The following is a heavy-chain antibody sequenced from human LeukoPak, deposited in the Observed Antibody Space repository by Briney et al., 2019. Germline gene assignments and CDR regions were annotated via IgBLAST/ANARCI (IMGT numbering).Heavy chain of an antibody. CDR1: GGSISSYY. CDR2: IYYSGST. Sequence: PSETLSLTCTVSGGSISSYYWSWIRQPPGKGLEWIGYIYYSGSTNYNPSLKSRVTISVDTSKNQFSPKLSSVTAADTAVYYCARATLYCSSTSCYSNRFDYWGQGTLVTVSS. D-gene: IGHD2-2*01. V-gene: IGHV4-59*01. J-gene: IGHJ4*02. CDR3: ARATLYCSSTSCYSNRFDY.